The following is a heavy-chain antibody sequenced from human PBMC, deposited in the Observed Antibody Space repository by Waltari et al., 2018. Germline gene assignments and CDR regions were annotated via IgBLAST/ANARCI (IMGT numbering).Heavy chain of an antibody. V-gene: IGHV3-30*02. J-gene: IGHJ4*02. CDR2: IRYDGSNK. CDR1: GFTFSSYG. CDR3: ATSYLYSSGWY. D-gene: IGHD6-19*01. Sequence: QVQLVESGGGVVQPGGSMNLPCAGSGFTFSSYGRHWVRQAPGKGLEWVAFIRYDGSNKYYADSVKGRFTISRDNSKNTLYLQMNSLRAEDTAVYYCATSYLYSSGWYWGQGTLVTVSS.